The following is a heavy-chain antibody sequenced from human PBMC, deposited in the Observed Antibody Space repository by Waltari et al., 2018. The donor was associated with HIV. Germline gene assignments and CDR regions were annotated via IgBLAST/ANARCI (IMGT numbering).Heavy chain of an antibody. J-gene: IGHJ4*02. Sequence: EVQLVESGGGLVKPGGSFRRSCAASGRTLSNAWMRWARQAPGKGLEWVGRIKSKTDGGTEDYAAPVKGRFTISRDDSKNILYLQMNSLKTEDTAVYYCYGFVWGQGTLVTVSS. CDR2: IKSKTDGGTE. D-gene: IGHD3-10*01. CDR1: GRTLSNAW. CDR3: YGFV. V-gene: IGHV3-15*01.